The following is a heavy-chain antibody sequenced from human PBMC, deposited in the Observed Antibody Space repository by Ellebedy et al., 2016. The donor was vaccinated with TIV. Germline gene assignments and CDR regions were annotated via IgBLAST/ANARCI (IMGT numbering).Heavy chain of an antibody. CDR2: MRYDGSNK. D-gene: IGHD3-22*01. J-gene: IGHJ4*02. V-gene: IGHV3-30*02. Sequence: GESLKISCAASGFTFSDYGRHWVRQAPGKGLEGVAFMRYDGSNKYYADSVKGRFTSARDNSKNTLYLRMNSLRAEDTAVYYCAKFPYYYDSSGYSFWGQGTLVTVSS. CDR1: GFTFSDYG. CDR3: AKFPYYYDSSGYSF.